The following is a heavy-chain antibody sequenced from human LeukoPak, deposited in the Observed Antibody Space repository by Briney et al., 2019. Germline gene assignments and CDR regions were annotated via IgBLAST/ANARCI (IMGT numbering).Heavy chain of an antibody. D-gene: IGHD6-19*01. V-gene: IGHV1-24*01. CDR3: ATELRLAVAGTGDAFDI. Sequence: ASVKVSCKVSEYTLTELSMHWVRQAPGKGLEWMGGFDPEDGETIYAQKFQGRVTMTEDTSTDTAYMELSSLRSEDTAVYYCATELRLAVAGTGDAFDIWGQGTMVTVSS. CDR2: FDPEDGET. CDR1: EYTLTELS. J-gene: IGHJ3*02.